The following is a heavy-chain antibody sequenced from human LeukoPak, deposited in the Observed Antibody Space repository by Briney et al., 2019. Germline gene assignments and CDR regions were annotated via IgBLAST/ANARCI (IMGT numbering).Heavy chain of an antibody. CDR2: INPNSGGT. J-gene: IGHJ3*02. CDR3: ARELAAARAFDI. D-gene: IGHD6-13*01. Sequence: GASVKVSCKASGYTFTGYYMHWVRQAPGQGLEWMGWINPNSGGTNYAQKFQGWVTMTRDTSISTAYMELSRLRSDDTAVYYCARELAAARAFDIWSRGTMVTVSS. V-gene: IGHV1-2*04. CDR1: GYTFTGYY.